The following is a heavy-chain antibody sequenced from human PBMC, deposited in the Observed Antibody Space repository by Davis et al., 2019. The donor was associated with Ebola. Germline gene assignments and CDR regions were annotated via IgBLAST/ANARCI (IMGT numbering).Heavy chain of an antibody. CDR3: ARDHYGDYFPRPWYYYGMDV. CDR1: GGTFSSYA. CDR2: IIPILGIA. Sequence: SVKVSCKASGGTFSSYAISWVRQAPGQGLEWMGRIIPILGIANYAQKFQSRVTITADKSTSTAYMELSSLRSEDTAVYYCARDHYGDYFPRPWYYYGMDVWGQGTTVTVS. J-gene: IGHJ6*02. V-gene: IGHV1-69*04. D-gene: IGHD4-17*01.